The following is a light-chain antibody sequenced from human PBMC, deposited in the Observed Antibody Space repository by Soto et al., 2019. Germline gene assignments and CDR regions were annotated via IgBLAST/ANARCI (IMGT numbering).Light chain of an antibody. CDR3: QQADSFPIP. V-gene: IGKV1-12*01. Sequence: IEMTQSPPSLSVSVGDRVNISCRSSEDITSRLAWYQKKPGNDPKLLIYAAFILQSGVPSRFSGYGSGTDFTLSISRLQPEDFATYDCQQADSFPIPYGQETRREIK. CDR1: EDITSR. CDR2: AAF. J-gene: IGKJ5*01.